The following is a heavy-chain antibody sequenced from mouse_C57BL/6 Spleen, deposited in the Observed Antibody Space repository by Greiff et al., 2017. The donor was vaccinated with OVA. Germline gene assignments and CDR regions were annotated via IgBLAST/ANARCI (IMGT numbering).Heavy chain of an antibody. D-gene: IGHD2-4*01. Sequence: EVHLVESGGGLVKPGGSLKLSCAASGFTFSDYGMHWVRQAPEKGLEWVAYISSGSSTIYYADTVKGRFTISRDNAKNTLFLQMTSLRSEDTAMYYCASSYYDYEGYAMDYWGQGTSVTVSS. V-gene: IGHV5-17*01. CDR3: ASSYYDYEGYAMDY. CDR2: ISSGSSTI. CDR1: GFTFSDYG. J-gene: IGHJ4*01.